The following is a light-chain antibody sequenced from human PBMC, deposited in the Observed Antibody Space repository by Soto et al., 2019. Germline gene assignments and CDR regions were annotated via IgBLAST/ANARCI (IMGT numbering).Light chain of an antibody. CDR2: DVS. Sequence: QSALTQPASVSGSPGQSITISCTGTSSDVGGYNYVSWYQHHPGKAPKLMIFDVSNRPSGVSNRFSGAKCGNTASLTISGLQPEDEADYYCSSYTTSNTRQIVFGTGTKVTVL. CDR1: SSDVGGYNY. J-gene: IGLJ1*01. V-gene: IGLV2-14*03. CDR3: SSYTTSNTRQIV.